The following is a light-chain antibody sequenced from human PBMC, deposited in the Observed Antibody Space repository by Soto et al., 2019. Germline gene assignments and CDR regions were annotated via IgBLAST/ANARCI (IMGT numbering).Light chain of an antibody. J-gene: IGLJ2*01. V-gene: IGLV6-57*04. CDR2: EDD. Sequence: LTQPLSVSGSPGKAVSISCTRSTGSIGSSYVQWYQQRPGSAPTTVIYEDDQRPSGVPDRFSGSIDRSSNSASLAISALTIEDEADYYCQSYEGHTEKFGGGTKVTVL. CDR3: QSYEGHTEK. CDR1: TGSIGSSY.